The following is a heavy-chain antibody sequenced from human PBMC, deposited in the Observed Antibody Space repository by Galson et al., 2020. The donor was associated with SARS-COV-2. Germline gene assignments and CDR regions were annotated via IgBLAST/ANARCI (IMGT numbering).Heavy chain of an antibody. V-gene: IGHV4-39*07. CDR3: ARAAQTYYDFWSGYYNAPHFDY. D-gene: IGHD3-3*01. CDR2: ISYSGST. Sequence: SETLSLTCTVSGGSISSSSNYWGWIRQPPGKGLEYIGSISYSGSTNTNPSLKSRVTISADMSKNQFSLKLSSVTAADTAVYYCARAAQTYYDFWSGYYNAPHFDYWGQGTLVTVSS. CDR1: GGSISSSSNY. J-gene: IGHJ4*02.